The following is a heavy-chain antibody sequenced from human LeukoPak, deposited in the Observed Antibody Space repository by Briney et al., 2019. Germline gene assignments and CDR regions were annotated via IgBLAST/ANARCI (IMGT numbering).Heavy chain of an antibody. CDR2: IYYSGST. D-gene: IGHD4-23*01. V-gene: IGHV4-59*01. Sequence: SETLSLTCTVSGGSTSSYYWSWIRQPPGKGLEWIGYIYYSGSTNYNPSLKSRVTISVDTSKNQFSLKLSSVTAADTAVYYCARRGDYGGNLDYWGQGTLVTVSS. J-gene: IGHJ4*02. CDR3: ARRGDYGGNLDY. CDR1: GGSTSSYY.